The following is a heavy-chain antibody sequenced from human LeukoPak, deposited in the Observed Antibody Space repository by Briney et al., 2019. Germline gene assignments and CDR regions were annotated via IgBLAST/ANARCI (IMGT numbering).Heavy chain of an antibody. J-gene: IGHJ5*02. Sequence: ALRLSCAASGFTFDDYAMHWVRQAPGKGLEWVSGISWNSGSIGYADSVKGRFTISRDNAKNSLYLQMNSLRAEDTALYYCAKDILPGIAAAGNSWFDPWGQGTLVTISS. CDR1: GFTFDDYA. D-gene: IGHD6-13*01. CDR3: AKDILPGIAAAGNSWFDP. V-gene: IGHV3-9*01. CDR2: ISWNSGSI.